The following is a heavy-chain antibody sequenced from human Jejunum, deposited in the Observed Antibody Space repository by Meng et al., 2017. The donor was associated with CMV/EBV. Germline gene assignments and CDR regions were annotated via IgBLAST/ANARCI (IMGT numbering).Heavy chain of an antibody. V-gene: IGHV3-23*01. Sequence: GFTFSNYDMNWVRQAPGKGLEWVSAVRGSGGTTHYADSVQGRFTISRDNSKNTVYLQMSSLRVEDTAVYYCAKDYGGNTAASDAFDSWGQGTLVTVSS. CDR3: AKDYGGNTAASDAFDS. J-gene: IGHJ3*02. D-gene: IGHD4-23*01. CDR1: GFTFSNYD. CDR2: VRGSGGTT.